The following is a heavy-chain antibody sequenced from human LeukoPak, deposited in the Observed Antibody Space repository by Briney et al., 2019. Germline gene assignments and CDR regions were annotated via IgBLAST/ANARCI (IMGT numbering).Heavy chain of an antibody. V-gene: IGHV3-30*03. CDR3: ARGSRRGYSGYDEFDY. D-gene: IGHD5-12*01. CDR1: GFTFSSYG. J-gene: IGHJ4*02. CDR2: ISYDGSNK. Sequence: PGGSLRLSRAASGFTFSSYGMHWVRQAPGKGLEWVAVISYDGSNKYYADSVKGRFTISRDNAKNSLYLQMNSLRAEDTAVYYCARGSRRGYSGYDEFDYWGQGTLVTVSS.